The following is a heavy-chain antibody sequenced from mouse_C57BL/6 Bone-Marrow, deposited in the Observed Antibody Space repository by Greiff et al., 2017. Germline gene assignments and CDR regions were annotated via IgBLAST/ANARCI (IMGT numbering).Heavy chain of an antibody. CDR3: ARAYSNYVGFAY. D-gene: IGHD2-5*01. CDR2: INPYNGGT. J-gene: IGHJ3*01. CDR1: GYTFTDYY. Sequence: DVHLVESGPVLVKPGASVKMSCKASGYTFTDYYMNWVKQSHGKSLEWIGVINPYNGGTSYNQKFKGKATLTVDKSSSTAYMELNSLTSEDSAVYYCARAYSNYVGFAYWGQGTLVTVSA. V-gene: IGHV1-19*01.